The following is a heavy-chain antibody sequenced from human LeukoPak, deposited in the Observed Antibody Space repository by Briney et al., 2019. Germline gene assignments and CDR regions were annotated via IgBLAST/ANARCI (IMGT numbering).Heavy chain of an antibody. Sequence: SETLSLTCAVYGGSFSAYYWGWIRQPPGKGLEWIGEINHSGSTNYNPSLKSRVTISVDTSKNQFSLKLSSVTAADTAVYYCARGRCSSTSCYRSTVKTYNWFDPWGQGTLVTVSS. D-gene: IGHD2-2*02. CDR1: GGSFSAYY. V-gene: IGHV4-34*01. CDR3: ARGRCSSTSCYRSTVKTYNWFDP. CDR2: INHSGST. J-gene: IGHJ5*02.